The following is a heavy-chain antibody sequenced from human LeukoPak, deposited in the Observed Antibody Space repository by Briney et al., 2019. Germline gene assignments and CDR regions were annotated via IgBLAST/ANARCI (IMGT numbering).Heavy chain of an antibody. D-gene: IGHD3-9*01. J-gene: IGHJ3*02. CDR2: IVVGSGNT. Sequence: ASVKVSCKASGFTFTSSAMQWVRQARGQRLEWIGWIVVGSGNTNYAQKFQGRVTITTDESTSTAYMELSSLRSEGTAVYYCARTKSEYYDILTGYYFDLAFDIWGQGTMVTVSS. V-gene: IGHV1-58*02. CDR1: GFTFTSSA. CDR3: ARTKSEYYDILTGYYFDLAFDI.